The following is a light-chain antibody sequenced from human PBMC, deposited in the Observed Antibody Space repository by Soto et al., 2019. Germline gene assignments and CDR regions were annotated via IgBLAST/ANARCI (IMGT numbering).Light chain of an antibody. J-gene: IGKJ1*01. CDR2: DVS. CDR1: QSVSSSY. CDR3: QQYGSSPT. V-gene: IGKV3-20*01. Sequence: EIVLTQSPGTLSLSPGERPTLSCRSSQSVSSSYLAWYQHKPGQAPRLLIYDVSSRATGIPDRFSGSGSGTDFTLTISRLEPEDFAVYYCQQYGSSPTFGQGTKVEIK.